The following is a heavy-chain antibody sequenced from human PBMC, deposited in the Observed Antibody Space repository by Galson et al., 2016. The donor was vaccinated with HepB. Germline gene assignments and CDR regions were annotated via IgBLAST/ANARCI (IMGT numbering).Heavy chain of an antibody. Sequence: SLRLSCAASGFTFSVYVMHWVRQAPGKGLEWVAVIWYDGTNKYYADSAKGRFTISRDNSKNTLYLQMNSLRAEDTAVYYCARDGDVPSDYYDSSGRGYFDYWGQGTLVSVSS. CDR2: IWYDGTNK. V-gene: IGHV3-33*01. CDR3: ARDGDVPSDYYDSSGRGYFDY. CDR1: GFTFSVYV. J-gene: IGHJ4*02. D-gene: IGHD3-22*01.